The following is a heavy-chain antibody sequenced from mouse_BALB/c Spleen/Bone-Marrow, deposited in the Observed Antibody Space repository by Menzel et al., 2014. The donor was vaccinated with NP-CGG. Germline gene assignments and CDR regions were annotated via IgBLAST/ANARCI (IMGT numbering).Heavy chain of an antibody. CDR1: GYTFSNYW. CDR2: ILPGSGSS. Sequence: VQLQQSGAELMKPGASVKISCKATGYTFSNYWIEWIKQRPGHGLEWIGEILPGSGSSNYSEKLKGKATFTADTSSNTAYMQLSSLTSEDSAVYYCARTADGYYYAIDYWGQGTSVTVSS. CDR3: ARTADGYYYAIDY. J-gene: IGHJ4*01. D-gene: IGHD2-3*01. V-gene: IGHV1-9*01.